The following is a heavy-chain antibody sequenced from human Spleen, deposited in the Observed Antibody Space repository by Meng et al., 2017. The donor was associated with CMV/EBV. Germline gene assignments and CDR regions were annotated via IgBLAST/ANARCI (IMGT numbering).Heavy chain of an antibody. V-gene: IGHV3-15*01. CDR3: TTVRNEVVQAATSYFDY. J-gene: IGHJ4*02. D-gene: IGHD2-2*01. Sequence: GESLKISCAASGFTFSNAWMSWVRQAPGKGLEWVGRIKSKNDGGTTDYAAPVKDRFTISRDDSKNTLYLQMNSLKTEDTAVYYCTTVRNEVVQAATSYFDYWGQGTLVTVSS. CDR1: GFTFSNAW. CDR2: IKSKNDGGTT.